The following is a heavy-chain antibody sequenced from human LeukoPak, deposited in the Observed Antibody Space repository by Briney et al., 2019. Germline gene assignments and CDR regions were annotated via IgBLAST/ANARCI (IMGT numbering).Heavy chain of an antibody. CDR2: IYYSGST. D-gene: IGHD6-19*01. Sequence: SETLSLTCAVYGGSFSGYYWSWIRQPPGKGLEWIGSIYYSGSTYYNPSLKSRVTISVDTSKNQFSLKLSSVTAADTAVYYCARNPIAVAGTLFDYWGQGTLVTVSS. V-gene: IGHV4-34*01. J-gene: IGHJ4*02. CDR3: ARNPIAVAGTLFDY. CDR1: GGSFSGYY.